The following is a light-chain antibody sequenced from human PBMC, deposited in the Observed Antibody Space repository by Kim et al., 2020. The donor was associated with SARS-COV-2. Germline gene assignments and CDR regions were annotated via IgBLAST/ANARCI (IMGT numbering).Light chain of an antibody. CDR3: QKYISGRLT. J-gene: IGKJ4*01. CDR1: QGITNF. CDR2: AGF. Sequence: DIQMTQSPSSLSASVGDRVTITCRAGQGITNFLAWYQQKPGKVPQLLIYAGFSLQSGVPSRFSGSASGTNFTLTISGLQPEDVATYYCQKYISGRLTFGGGTKVDIK. V-gene: IGKV1-27*01.